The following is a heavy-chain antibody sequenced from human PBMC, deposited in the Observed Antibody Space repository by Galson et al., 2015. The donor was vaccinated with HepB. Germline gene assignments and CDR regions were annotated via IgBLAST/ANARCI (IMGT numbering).Heavy chain of an antibody. CDR3: ARGVKYYYDSSGSHYDY. D-gene: IGHD3-22*01. V-gene: IGHV5-51*01. CDR1: GYSFTSYW. Sequence: QSGAEVKKPGESLKISCKGSGYSFTSYWIGWVRQMPGKGLEWMGIIYPGDSDTRYSPSFQGQVTISADKSISTAYLQWSSLKASDTAMYYCARGVKYYYDSSGSHYDYWGQGTLVTVSS. J-gene: IGHJ4*02. CDR2: IYPGDSDT.